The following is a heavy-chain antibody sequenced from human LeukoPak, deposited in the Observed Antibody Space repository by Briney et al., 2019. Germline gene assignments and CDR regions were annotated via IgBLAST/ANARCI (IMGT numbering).Heavy chain of an antibody. CDR3: ARVDTAPHYYNYYGMDV. CDR1: GYTFTSYG. D-gene: IGHD5-18*01. Sequence: ASVKVSCKASGYTFTSYGISWVRQAPGQGLEWMGLISAYNGNTNYAQKLQGRVTMTTDTSTSTAYMELRSLRSDDTAVYYCARVDTAPHYYNYYGMDVWGQGTTVTVSS. CDR2: ISAYNGNT. V-gene: IGHV1-18*01. J-gene: IGHJ6*02.